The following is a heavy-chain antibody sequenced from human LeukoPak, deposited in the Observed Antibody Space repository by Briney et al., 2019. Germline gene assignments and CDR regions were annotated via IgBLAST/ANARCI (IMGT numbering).Heavy chain of an antibody. CDR1: GFTFSSYG. Sequence: GGSLRLSCAASGFTFSSYGMTWVRQAPGKGLEWVSYISSSSSTIYYADSVKGRFTISRDNAKNTLYLQMNSLRAEDTAVYYCARVGGYYSFYAFDIWGQGTMVTVSS. V-gene: IGHV3-48*04. D-gene: IGHD3-22*01. J-gene: IGHJ3*02. CDR3: ARVGGYYSFYAFDI. CDR2: ISSSSSTI.